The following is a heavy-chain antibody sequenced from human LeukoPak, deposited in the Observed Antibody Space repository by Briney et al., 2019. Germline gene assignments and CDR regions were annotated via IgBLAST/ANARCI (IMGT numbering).Heavy chain of an antibody. CDR2: INAGNGNT. CDR1: GFTFSSYA. CDR3: AREGSSSGFFDY. Sequence: GGSLRLSCAASGFTFSSYAMHWVRQAPGQRLEWMGWINAGNGNTKYSQKFQGRVTITRDTSASTAYMELSSLRSEDTAVYYCAREGSSSGFFDYWAREPWSPSPQ. D-gene: IGHD6-6*01. V-gene: IGHV1-3*01. J-gene: IGHJ4*02.